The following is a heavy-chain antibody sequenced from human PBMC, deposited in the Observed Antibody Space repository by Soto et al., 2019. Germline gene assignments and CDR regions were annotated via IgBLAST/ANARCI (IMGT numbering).Heavy chain of an antibody. CDR3: ARASSSSFDY. V-gene: IGHV3-13*01. D-gene: IGHD6-6*01. CDR1: GFTFSSYA. Sequence: GALRLSCAASGFTFSSYAMSWVRQAPGKGLEWVSAIGTAGDTYYPGSVKGRFTISRENAKNSLYLQMNSLRAGDTAVYYCARASSSSFDYWGQGTLVTVSS. J-gene: IGHJ4*02. CDR2: IGTAGDT.